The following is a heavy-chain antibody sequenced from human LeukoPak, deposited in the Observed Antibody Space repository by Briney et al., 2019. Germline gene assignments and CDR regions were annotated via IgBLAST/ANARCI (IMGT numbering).Heavy chain of an antibody. J-gene: IGHJ4*02. V-gene: IGHV1-2*02. CDR3: ASRPDQHLLYYFDY. D-gene: IGHD2-15*01. Sequence: ASVKVSCKASGYTFTSYYMHWVRQAPGQGLEWTGWINPNSGGTKYAQKFQGRVTMTSDASISTAYMELSSLRSDDTAVYYCASRPDQHLLYYFDYWGQGALVTVSS. CDR1: GYTFTSYY. CDR2: INPNSGGT.